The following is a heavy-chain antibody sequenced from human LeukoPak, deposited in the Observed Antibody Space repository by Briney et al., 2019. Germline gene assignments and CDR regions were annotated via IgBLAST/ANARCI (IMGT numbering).Heavy chain of an antibody. D-gene: IGHD4-23*01. J-gene: IGHJ4*02. CDR1: GFTFSSYA. V-gene: IGHV3-23*01. CDR3: AKGISGAVVTPWPFDY. Sequence: AGGSLRLSCAASGFTFSSYAMSWVRQAPGKGLEWVSAISGSGGSTYYADSVKGRFTISRDNSKNTLYLQMNSLRAEDTAVYYCAKGISGAVVTPWPFDYWGQGTLVTVSS. CDR2: ISGSGGST.